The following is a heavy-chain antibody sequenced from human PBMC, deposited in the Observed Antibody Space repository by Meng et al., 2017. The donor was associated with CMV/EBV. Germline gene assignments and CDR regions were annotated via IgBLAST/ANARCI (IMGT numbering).Heavy chain of an antibody. CDR1: GDSVSSNSAA. D-gene: IGHD2-2*01. CDR2: TYYRSKWYN. CDR3: ARDRYCSSTSCYWVGMDV. V-gene: IGHV6-1*01. J-gene: IGHJ6*02. Sequence: SCAISGDSVSSNSAAWNWIRQSPSRGLEWLGRTYYRSKWYNDYAVSVKSRITINPDTSKNQLSLQLNSVTPEDTAVYYCARDRYCSSTSCYWVGMDVWGQGTTVTVSS.